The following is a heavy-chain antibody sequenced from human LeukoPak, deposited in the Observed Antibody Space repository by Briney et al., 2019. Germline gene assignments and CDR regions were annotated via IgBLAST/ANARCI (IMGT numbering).Heavy chain of an antibody. CDR2: IGGGDT. CDR3: VKGPRPDITVAHTVEN. D-gene: IGHD6-19*01. CDR1: GFTFSNFA. Sequence: GGSLRLSCAASGFTFSNFAMSWVRQAPGKGLEWVSGIGGGDTHYADSVKGRFTISRDDSRNTVDLQMSSLRAEDTAVYYCVKGPRPDITVAHTVENWGQGTLVTVSS. V-gene: IGHV3-23*01. J-gene: IGHJ4*02.